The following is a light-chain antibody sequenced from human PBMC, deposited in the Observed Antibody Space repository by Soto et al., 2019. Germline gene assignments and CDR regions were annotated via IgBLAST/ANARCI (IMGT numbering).Light chain of an antibody. CDR1: SSSIGGYTV. J-gene: IGLJ1*01. CDR2: EGI. V-gene: IGLV2-23*01. CDR3: CSYVGATTDV. Sequence: QSAPTQPASVSGSPGQSITISCSGTSSSIGGYTVVSWYQQHPGKAPKVIVYEGIKPPSGVSDRCAGSTSGSTASLTISGLQAEDEAEYYCCSYVGATTDVFGSGTKVTV.